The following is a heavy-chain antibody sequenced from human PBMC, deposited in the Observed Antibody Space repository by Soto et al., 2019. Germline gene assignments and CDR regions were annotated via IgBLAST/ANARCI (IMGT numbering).Heavy chain of an antibody. Sequence: LVECLSSCCKVSGYSFTSYWIVWVLQMPGKGLEWMGIIYPGDSDTRYSPSFQGQVTISADKSISTAYLQWSSLKASDTAMYYCAISIEAAGTYDYWGQGTLVTVSS. CDR3: AISIEAAGTYDY. CDR1: GYSFTSYW. D-gene: IGHD6-13*01. V-gene: IGHV5-51*01. CDR2: IYPGDSDT. J-gene: IGHJ4*02.